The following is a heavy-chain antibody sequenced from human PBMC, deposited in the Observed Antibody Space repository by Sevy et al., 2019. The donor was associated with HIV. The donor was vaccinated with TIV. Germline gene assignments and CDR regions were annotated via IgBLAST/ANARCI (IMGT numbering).Heavy chain of an antibody. J-gene: IGHJ6*01. CDR3: ARGGYYDSSAHRYYHGMDL. V-gene: IGHV1-69*13. Sequence: ASVKVSCKASGGTFSSYAISWVRQAPGQGLEWMGGIIPIFGTANYAQKFQGRVTITADESTSTAYMELSSLRSEDTAVYYCARGGYYDSSAHRYYHGMDLWGQGTTVTVSS. D-gene: IGHD3-22*01. CDR2: IIPIFGTA. CDR1: GGTFSSYA.